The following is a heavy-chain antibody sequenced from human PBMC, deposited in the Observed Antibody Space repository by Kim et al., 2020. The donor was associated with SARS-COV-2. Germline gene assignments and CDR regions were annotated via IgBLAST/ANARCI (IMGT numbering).Heavy chain of an antibody. D-gene: IGHD6-19*01. CDR1: GFSLSTSW. CDR2: IKPDGTVT. V-gene: IGHV3-7*03. Sequence: GGSLRLSCAASGFSLSTSWMAWVRQAPGQRLEWVANIKPDGTVTYYADSVKGRFTISIDNTKNSLSLQMDSLRPEDAALYYCARDSGWNQHDLWGQGTLVTVSS. J-gene: IGHJ5*02. CDR3: ARDSGWNQHDL.